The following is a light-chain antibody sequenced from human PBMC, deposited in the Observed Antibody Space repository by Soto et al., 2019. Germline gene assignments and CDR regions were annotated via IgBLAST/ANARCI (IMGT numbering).Light chain of an antibody. V-gene: IGLV2-14*01. Sequence: QSVLTQPASVSGSPGQSNTISCTGTSSDVGGYNYVSWYQQHPGKAPKLMIYEVSNRPSGVSNRFSGSKSGNTASLTISGLQAEDEADYYCSSYTSSSTLIYVFGTGTKVTVL. CDR2: EVS. CDR3: SSYTSSSTLIYV. J-gene: IGLJ1*01. CDR1: SSDVGGYNY.